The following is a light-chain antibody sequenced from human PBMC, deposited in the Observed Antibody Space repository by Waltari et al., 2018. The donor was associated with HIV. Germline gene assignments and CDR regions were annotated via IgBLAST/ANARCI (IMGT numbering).Light chain of an antibody. CDR2: QDC. V-gene: IGLV3-1*01. CDR3: QAWDSSTWM. J-gene: IGLJ3*02. Sequence: SYELTQPPSVSVSPGQTARITCSGVHLGDKYDCWYQQKPGQAPVVVIYQDCTRPSGFPERFSCSNSCNTATLIISVTQAMDDADYYCQAWDSSTWMFGGGTKLTVL. CDR1: HLGDKY.